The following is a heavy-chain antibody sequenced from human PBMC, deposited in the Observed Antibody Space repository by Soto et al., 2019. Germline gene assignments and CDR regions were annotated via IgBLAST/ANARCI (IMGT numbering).Heavy chain of an antibody. Sequence: QVQLVQSGAEVKKPGSSVKVSCTASGGTFSSYAISWVRQAPGQGLEWMGGIIPIFGTANYAQKFQGRVTITADESTSTAYMELSSLRSEDTAVYYCAREVETNYYDSSGYYKCWGQGTLVTVSS. J-gene: IGHJ4*02. CDR3: AREVETNYYDSSGYYKC. CDR2: IIPIFGTA. V-gene: IGHV1-69*01. CDR1: GGTFSSYA. D-gene: IGHD3-22*01.